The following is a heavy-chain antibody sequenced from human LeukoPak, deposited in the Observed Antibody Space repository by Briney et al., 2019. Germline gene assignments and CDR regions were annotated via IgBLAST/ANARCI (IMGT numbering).Heavy chain of an antibody. V-gene: IGHV1-69*04. J-gene: IGHJ5*01. CDR3: AREFSKSSSWDS. CDR2: IIPIFGIA. D-gene: IGHD6-13*01. Sequence: SVKVSCKASGGTFSSYAISWVRQAPGQGLEWMGRIIPIFGIANYAQKFQGGVTITADKSTSTAYMELSSLRSEDTAVYYCAREFSKSSSWDSWGQGTLVTVSS. CDR1: GGTFSSYA.